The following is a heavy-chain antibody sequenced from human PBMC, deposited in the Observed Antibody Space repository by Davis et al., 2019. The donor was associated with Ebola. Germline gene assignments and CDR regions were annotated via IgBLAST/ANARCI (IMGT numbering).Heavy chain of an antibody. CDR3: ARLGTSADYYAMDV. CDR2: ISTGNGNA. V-gene: IGHV1-3*04. J-gene: IGHJ6*02. Sequence: ASVKVSCKASGYTFTTYIITWVRQAPGQGLEWMGWISTGNGNARYSQKFQGRVTITRDTSATTAYMELSSLRSEDTAVYYCARLGTSADYYAMDVWGQGTTVTVSS. CDR1: GYTFTTYI.